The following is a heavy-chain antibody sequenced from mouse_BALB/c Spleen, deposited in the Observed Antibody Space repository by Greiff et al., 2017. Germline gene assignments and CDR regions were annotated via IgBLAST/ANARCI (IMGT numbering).Heavy chain of an antibody. D-gene: IGHD1-1*01. CDR1: GYTFTSYV. CDR3: AGAGAYYGSRRDYYYAMDY. J-gene: IGHJ4*01. V-gene: IGHV1-14*01. CDR2: INPYNDGT. Sequence: EVKLVESGPELVKPGASVKMSCKASGYTFTSYVMHWVKQKPGQGLEWIGYINPYNDGTKYNEKFKGKATLTSDKSSSTAYMELSSLTSEDSAVYYCAGAGAYYGSRRDYYYAMDYWGQGTSVTVSS.